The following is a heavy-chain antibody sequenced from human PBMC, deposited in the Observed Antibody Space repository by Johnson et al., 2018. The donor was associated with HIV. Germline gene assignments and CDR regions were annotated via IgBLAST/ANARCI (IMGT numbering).Heavy chain of an antibody. V-gene: IGHV3-30-3*01. CDR3: ARGYIVVVPAASGVAFDI. J-gene: IGHJ3*02. Sequence: QVQLVESGGGVVQPGRSLRLSCAASGFTFSSYAMHWVRQAPGKGLEWVAVISYDGSNKYYADSVKGRFTISRDNAKNSLYLQMNSLRAEDTAVYYCARGYIVVVPAASGVAFDIWGQGTMVTVSS. D-gene: IGHD2-2*01. CDR2: ISYDGSNK. CDR1: GFTFSSYA.